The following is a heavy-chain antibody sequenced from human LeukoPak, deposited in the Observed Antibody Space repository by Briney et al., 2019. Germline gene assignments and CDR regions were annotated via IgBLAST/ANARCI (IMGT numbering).Heavy chain of an antibody. D-gene: IGHD6-13*01. CDR1: GFTFSSYS. CDR3: AKGYSSPPNYYYYYMDV. V-gene: IGHV3-48*01. CDR2: ISSSSSTI. J-gene: IGHJ6*03. Sequence: GGSLRLSCAASGFTFSSYSMNWVRQAPGKGLEWVSYISSSSSTIYYADSVKGRFTISRDNAKNSLYLQMNSLRAEDTAVYYCAKGYSSPPNYYYYYMDVWGKGTTVTVSS.